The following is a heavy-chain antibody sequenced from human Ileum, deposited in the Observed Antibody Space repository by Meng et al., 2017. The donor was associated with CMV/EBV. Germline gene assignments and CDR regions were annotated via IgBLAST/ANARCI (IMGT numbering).Heavy chain of an antibody. Sequence: QLQLQQWGAGLFKPSETLSLTCSVYGGSCSDYYWIWIRQSPGKGLEWIGEVHHSGITNYNPSLKRRVTISVDTSKNQFFLKLTSVTAADTGLYYCATNSEDYWGQGTLVTVSS. CDR2: VHHSGIT. D-gene: IGHD4-23*01. CDR1: GGSCSDYY. V-gene: IGHV4-34*01. J-gene: IGHJ4*02. CDR3: ATNSEDY.